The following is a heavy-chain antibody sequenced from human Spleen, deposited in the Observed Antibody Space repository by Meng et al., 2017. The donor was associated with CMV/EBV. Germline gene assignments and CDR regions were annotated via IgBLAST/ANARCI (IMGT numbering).Heavy chain of an antibody. CDR3: ARGLIGGIVGCLDI. V-gene: IGHV1-18*04. CDR2: ISINNGNT. J-gene: IGHJ3*02. Sequence: ASVKVSCKASGYTFTGYYVHWVRQAPGQGLEWMGWISINNGNTKSAQKLQDRVTMTSDTSTNTAYMELRSLRSDDTAVYFCARGLIGGIVGCLDIWGQGTMVTVSS. D-gene: IGHD1-26*01. CDR1: GYTFTGYY.